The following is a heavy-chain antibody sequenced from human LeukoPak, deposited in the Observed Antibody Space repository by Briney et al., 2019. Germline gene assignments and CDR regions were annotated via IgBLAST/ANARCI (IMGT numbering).Heavy chain of an antibody. D-gene: IGHD3-22*01. J-gene: IGHJ4*02. CDR1: GFTFSSYA. Sequence: QPGGSLRLSCAASGFTFSSYAMHWVRQAPGKGLEWVAVISYDGSNKYYADSVKGRFTISRDSSKNTLYLQMNSLRAEDTAVYYCARGSGYFLDFDYWGQGTLVTVSS. CDR2: ISYDGSNK. CDR3: ARGSGYFLDFDY. V-gene: IGHV3-30-3*01.